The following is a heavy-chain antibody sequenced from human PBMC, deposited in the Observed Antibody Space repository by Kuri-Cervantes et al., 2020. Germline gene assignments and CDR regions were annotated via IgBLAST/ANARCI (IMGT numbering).Heavy chain of an antibody. D-gene: IGHD1-26*01. CDR3: ARIGGEPLWLFDY. Sequence: GESLKISCAASGFTFSSYGMHWVRQAPGKGLEWVSYISSSGSTIYYADSVKGRFTISRDNAKNSLYLQMNSLRAEDTAVYYCARIGGEPLWLFDYWGQGTLVTVSS. CDR1: GFTFSSYG. CDR2: ISSSGSTI. V-gene: IGHV3-48*04. J-gene: IGHJ4*02.